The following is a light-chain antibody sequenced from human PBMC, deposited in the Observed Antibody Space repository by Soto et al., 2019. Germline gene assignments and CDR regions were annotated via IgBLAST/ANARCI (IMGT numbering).Light chain of an antibody. CDR1: QSISSW. CDR3: QQYNSYSPWT. J-gene: IGKJ1*01. CDR2: DAY. V-gene: IGKV1-5*01. Sequence: DIQMTQSPSTLSASVGDRVTITCRASQSISSWLAWYQQNPGKAPKLLISDAYSLESGVPPRFSGSGSGTEFTLTIRSLQPDDFATYYCQQYNSYSPWTFAQGTKVEIK.